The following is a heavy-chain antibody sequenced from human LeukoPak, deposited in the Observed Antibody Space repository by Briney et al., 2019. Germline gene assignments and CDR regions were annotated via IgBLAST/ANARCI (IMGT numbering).Heavy chain of an antibody. Sequence: GGSLRLSCAASGFTFSSYAMSWVRQAPWKGLEWVSAISGSGGSTYYADSVKGRFTISRDNSKNTLYLQMNSLRAEDTAVYYCARVGRDYYGSGSYGNYYYYGMDVWGQGTTVTVSS. D-gene: IGHD3-10*01. CDR2: ISGSGGST. CDR3: ARVGRDYYGSGSYGNYYYYGMDV. CDR1: GFTFSSYA. J-gene: IGHJ6*02. V-gene: IGHV3-23*01.